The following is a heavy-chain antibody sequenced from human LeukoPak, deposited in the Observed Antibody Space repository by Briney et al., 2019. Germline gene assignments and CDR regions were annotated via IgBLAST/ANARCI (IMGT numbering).Heavy chain of an antibody. CDR2: ISSLSGTI. CDR3: VRDQGGAVSY. Sequence: GGSLRLSCAASGFTFTSYGMNWVRQAPGKGLEWVSYISSLSGTIYYADSVKGRFIISRDNAQNSLFLQMNSLRAEDTAVYYCVRDQGGAVSYWGQGTLVTVSS. D-gene: IGHD3-16*01. CDR1: GFTFTSYG. V-gene: IGHV3-48*01. J-gene: IGHJ4*02.